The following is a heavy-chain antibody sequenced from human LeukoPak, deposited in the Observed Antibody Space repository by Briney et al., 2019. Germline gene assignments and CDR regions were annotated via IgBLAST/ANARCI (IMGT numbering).Heavy chain of an antibody. CDR3: ARDRPPGYSSGWYEVDY. CDR2: IYTSGST. V-gene: IGHV4-4*07. Sequence: PSETLSLTCTVSGGSISSYYWSWIRQPAGKGLEWIGRIYTSGSTNYNPSLKSRVTMSVDTSKNQFSLKLSSVTAADTAVYYCARDRPPGYSSGWYEVDYWGQGTLVTVSS. D-gene: IGHD6-19*01. J-gene: IGHJ4*02. CDR1: GGSISSYY.